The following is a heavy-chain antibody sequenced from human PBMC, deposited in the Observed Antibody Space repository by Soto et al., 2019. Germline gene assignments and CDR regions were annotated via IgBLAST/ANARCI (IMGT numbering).Heavy chain of an antibody. CDR2: IYTGGNT. D-gene: IGHD2-15*01. Sequence: WGSLRLSCVASGFTVSSNYMSWVRQAPGKGLEWVSVIYTGGNTYYADSVKGRFTISRDNSKNTLYLQMNSLRAEDTAVYYCARGLYYCSGGSCYEDYYYGMDVWGQGTTVTVSS. CDR3: ARGLYYCSGGSCYEDYYYGMDV. CDR1: GFTVSSNY. J-gene: IGHJ6*02. V-gene: IGHV3-53*01.